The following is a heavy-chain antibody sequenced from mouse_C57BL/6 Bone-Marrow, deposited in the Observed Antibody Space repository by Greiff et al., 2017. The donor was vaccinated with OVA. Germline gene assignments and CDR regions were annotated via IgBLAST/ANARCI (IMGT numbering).Heavy chain of an antibody. J-gene: IGHJ1*03. V-gene: IGHV14-4*01. CDR1: GFNIKDDY. CDR2: IDPENGDT. CDR3: TTADYGDV. D-gene: IGHD2-4*01. Sequence: EVQRVESGAELVRPGASVKLSCTASGFNIKDDYMHWVKQRPEQGLEWIGWIDPENGDTEYASKFQGKATITADTSSNTAYLQLSSLTSEDTAVYYCTTADYGDVWGTGTTVTVSS.